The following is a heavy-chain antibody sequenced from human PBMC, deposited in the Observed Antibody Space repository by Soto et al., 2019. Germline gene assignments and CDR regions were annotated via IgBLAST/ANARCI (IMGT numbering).Heavy chain of an antibody. CDR2: IYSGGST. D-gene: IGHD6-13*01. Sequence: LRLSCAASGFTVSSNYMSWVRQAPGKGLEWVSVIYSGGSTYYADSVKGRFTISRDNSKNTLYLQMNSLRAEDTAVYYCAKDLAAAGSYGMDVWGQGTTVTVSS. CDR3: AKDLAAAGSYGMDV. V-gene: IGHV3-66*01. J-gene: IGHJ6*02. CDR1: GFTVSSNY.